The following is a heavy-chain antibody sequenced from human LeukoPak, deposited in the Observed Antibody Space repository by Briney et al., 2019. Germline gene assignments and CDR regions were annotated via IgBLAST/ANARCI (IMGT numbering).Heavy chain of an antibody. Sequence: PSETLSLTCTVSGGSISSGDYYWSWIRQPPGKGLEWIGYIYYSGSTYYSPSLKSRVTISVDTSKNQFSLKLSSVTAADTAVYYCARGANDRDAFDIWGQGTMVTVSS. CDR3: ARGANDRDAFDI. CDR2: IYYSGST. D-gene: IGHD4/OR15-4a*01. CDR1: GGSISSGDYY. J-gene: IGHJ3*02. V-gene: IGHV4-30-4*08.